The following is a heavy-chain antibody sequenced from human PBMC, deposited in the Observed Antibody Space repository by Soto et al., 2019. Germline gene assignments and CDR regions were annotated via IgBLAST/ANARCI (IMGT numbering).Heavy chain of an antibody. V-gene: IGHV3-23*01. CDR1: GFTFSSYA. CDR3: AKGQWDRSTPFDY. Sequence: EVQLLESGGGLVQPGGSLRLSCAAAGFTFSSYAMSWFRQAPGQGLEWVSAISGSGGSTYYADTVKGRFTISRDNSKNTLYLQMNSLRAEDTAVDYCAKGQWDRSTPFDYWGQGTLVTVSS. J-gene: IGHJ4*02. D-gene: IGHD1-26*01. CDR2: ISGSGGST.